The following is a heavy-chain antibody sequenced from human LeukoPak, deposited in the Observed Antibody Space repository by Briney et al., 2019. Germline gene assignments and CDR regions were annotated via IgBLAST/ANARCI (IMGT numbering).Heavy chain of an antibody. CDR3: ARGPTAMTRWFDP. CDR2: ISSSSSYI. J-gene: IGHJ5*02. CDR1: GFTFSSYG. Sequence: PGGSLRLSCAASGFTFSSYGMHWVRQAPGKGLEWVSSISSSSSYIYYADSVKGRFTISRDNAKNSLYLQMNSLRAEDTAVYYCARGPTAMTRWFDPWGQGTLVTVSS. D-gene: IGHD5-18*01. V-gene: IGHV3-21*01.